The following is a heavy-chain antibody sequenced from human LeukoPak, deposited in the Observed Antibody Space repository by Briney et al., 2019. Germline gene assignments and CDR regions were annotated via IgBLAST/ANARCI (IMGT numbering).Heavy chain of an antibody. J-gene: IGHJ2*01. CDR3: ARDYDSSGLRHFYL. Sequence: SETLSLTSTTAAASISDYYWCWIMQPPGKGLEWIGYIYYTGTTKNNPSLTSRVTISVDTSKKQFSLKLRSVAAAATAVYYCARDYDSSGLRHFYLWGRGSLVTVSS. D-gene: IGHD3-22*01. CDR2: IYYTGTT. CDR1: AASISDYY. V-gene: IGHV4-59*01.